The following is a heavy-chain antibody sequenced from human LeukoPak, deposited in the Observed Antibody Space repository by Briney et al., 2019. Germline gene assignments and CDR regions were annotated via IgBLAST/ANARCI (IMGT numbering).Heavy chain of an antibody. V-gene: IGHV4-34*01. CDR1: GGSFSGYY. CDR2: INHSGST. J-gene: IGHJ4*02. Sequence: PSETLSLTCAVYGGSFSGYYWSWIRQPPGKGLEWIGEINHSGSTNYNPSLKSRVTISVDTSKNQFSLKLSSVTAADTAVYYCARGRGVDCSGGSCRTFFDYWGQGTLVTVSS. CDR3: ARGRGVDCSGGSCRTFFDY. D-gene: IGHD2-15*01.